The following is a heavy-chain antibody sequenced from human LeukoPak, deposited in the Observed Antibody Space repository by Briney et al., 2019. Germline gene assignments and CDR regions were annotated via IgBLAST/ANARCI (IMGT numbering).Heavy chain of an antibody. CDR1: GGSISSYY. Sequence: SETLSPTCTVSGGSISSYYWSWIRQPPGKGLEWIGYIYTSGSTNYNPSLKSRVTISVDTSKNQFSLKLSSVTAADTAVYYCARHREPAPSEVDYWGQGTLVTVSS. V-gene: IGHV4-4*09. D-gene: IGHD5-24*01. J-gene: IGHJ4*02. CDR3: ARHREPAPSEVDY. CDR2: IYTSGST.